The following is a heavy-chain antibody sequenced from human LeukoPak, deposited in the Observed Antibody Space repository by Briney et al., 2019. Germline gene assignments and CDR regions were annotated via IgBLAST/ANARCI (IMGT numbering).Heavy chain of an antibody. D-gene: IGHD6-6*01. V-gene: IGHV1-69*13. CDR3: ARDYPSIAAPYYYYYGMDV. J-gene: IGHJ6*02. Sequence: SVKVSCKASGGTFISYAISWVRQAPGQGLEWMGGIIPIFGTANYAQKFQGRVTITADESTSTAYMELSSLRSEDTAVYYCARDYPSIAAPYYYYYGMDVWGQGTTVTVSS. CDR1: GGTFISYA. CDR2: IIPIFGTA.